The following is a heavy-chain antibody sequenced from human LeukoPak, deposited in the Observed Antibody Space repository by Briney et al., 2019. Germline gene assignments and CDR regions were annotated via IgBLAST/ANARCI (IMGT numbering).Heavy chain of an antibody. V-gene: IGHV1-46*01. CDR3: ARELGSGTMDY. D-gene: IGHD1-14*01. CDR1: GYTFTSYY. Sequence: ASVKVSCKASGYTFTSYYMHWVRQAPRQGLEWMGIINPSGGSTSYAQKFQGRVTMTRDTSTSTVYMELSSLRSEDTAVYYCARELGSGTMDYWGQGTLVTVSS. CDR2: INPSGGST. J-gene: IGHJ4*02.